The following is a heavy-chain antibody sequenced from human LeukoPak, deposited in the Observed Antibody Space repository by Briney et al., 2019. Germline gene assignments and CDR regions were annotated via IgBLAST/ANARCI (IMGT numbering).Heavy chain of an antibody. J-gene: IGHJ4*02. CDR2: ISISSSYR. D-gene: IGHD6-19*01. CDR1: GFTFSSYS. Sequence: PGGSLRLSCAASGFTFSSYSMNWVRQDPGKGLEWVSSISISSSYRYYADSVKGRFTISRDNAKNSLYLQKNSLRAEDTAVYYCARASAVAGTRHYWGQGTLVTVSS. CDR3: ARASAVAGTRHY. V-gene: IGHV3-21*01.